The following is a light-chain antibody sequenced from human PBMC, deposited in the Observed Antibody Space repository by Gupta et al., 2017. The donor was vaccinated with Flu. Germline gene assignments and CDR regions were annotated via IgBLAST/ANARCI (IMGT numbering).Light chain of an antibody. V-gene: IGKV3-15*01. CDR3: QQYNKCPWT. J-gene: IGKJ1*01. CDR2: DAS. CDR1: QSVNTY. Sequence: VMTQPPATLSVSPGERATLSCRASQSVNTYLAWYQQKPGQAPKLLIYDASTRTNGIPVRFSGSGSGTDFSLTISSLQSEDFAVYSCQQYNKCPWTFGQGTKVEIK.